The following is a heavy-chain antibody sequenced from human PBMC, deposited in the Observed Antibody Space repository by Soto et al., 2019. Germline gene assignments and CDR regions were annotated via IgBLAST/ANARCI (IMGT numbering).Heavy chain of an antibody. V-gene: IGHV4-61*01. J-gene: IGHJ5*02. CDR2: IYYSGTT. CDR3: AARVGATPPIT. D-gene: IGHD1-26*01. Sequence: QVQLEESGPGLVKPSETLSLRCTVSGGSVSSDSYHWCWVRQPPGKGLEWIGNIYYSGTTNYNPSLEGRVSMSVDTSKNQFSLKLSSVTAADTAVYYCAARVGATPPITWGQGTLVIVSS. CDR1: GGSVSSDSYH.